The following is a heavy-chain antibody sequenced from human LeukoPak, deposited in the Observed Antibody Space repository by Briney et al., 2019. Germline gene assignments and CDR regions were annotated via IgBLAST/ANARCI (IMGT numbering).Heavy chain of an antibody. CDR2: ISGSSFDI. J-gene: IGHJ4*02. Sequence: GVSLTLSCAACVFTFYDSYMTWVRQAPGKGVEGVAYISGSSFDINYADSVEGRFTISRDDVKHSVYLKVSSLRGEDAAVYYCTRDPRHLDSCGQGTLVTVS. V-gene: IGHV3-11*06. CDR1: VFTFYDSY. CDR3: TRDPRHLDS.